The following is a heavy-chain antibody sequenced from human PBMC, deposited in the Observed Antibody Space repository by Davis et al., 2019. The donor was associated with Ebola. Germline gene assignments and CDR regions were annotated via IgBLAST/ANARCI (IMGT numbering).Heavy chain of an antibody. CDR3: ARVDNWNRQSYFYGMDV. Sequence: ASVKVSCKASGYTFSNSEIHWARQAPGQRLEWMGWINAANGNTKHLQKFQGRVTITRDTSASTVYMELTSLRSEDTAVYYCARVDNWNRQSYFYGMDVWGQGTTVTVSS. CDR2: INAANGNT. V-gene: IGHV1-3*01. J-gene: IGHJ6*02. CDR1: GYTFSNSE. D-gene: IGHD1-20*01.